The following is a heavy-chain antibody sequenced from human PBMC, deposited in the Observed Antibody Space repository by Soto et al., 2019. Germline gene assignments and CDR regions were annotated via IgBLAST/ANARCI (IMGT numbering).Heavy chain of an antibody. CDR1: GFTFNNYA. D-gene: IGHD6-19*01. V-gene: IGHV3-30*04. CDR3: ASSSQQWLGVGGLGY. Sequence: QPGWSLRLSCASSGFTFNNYAMHWVRQAPGKGLEWVAVISYDGWNKYFADSVKGRFTISRDNSKNTLHLQMNSLRPEDTAVYYCASSSQQWLGVGGLGYWGQGTLVTVSS. J-gene: IGHJ4*02. CDR2: ISYDGWNK.